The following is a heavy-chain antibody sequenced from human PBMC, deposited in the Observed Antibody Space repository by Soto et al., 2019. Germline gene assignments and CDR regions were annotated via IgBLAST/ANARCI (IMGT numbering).Heavy chain of an antibody. J-gene: IGHJ4*02. CDR1: GFTFSDYY. CDR3: AKAPHGDFDY. V-gene: IGHV3-23*01. D-gene: IGHD4-17*01. Sequence: PWGSLRLSCAASGFTFSDYYMSWIRQAPGKGLEWVSAISGSGGSTYYADSVKGRFTISRDNSKNTLYLQMNSLRAEDTAVYYCAKAPHGDFDYWGQGTLVTVSS. CDR2: ISGSGGST.